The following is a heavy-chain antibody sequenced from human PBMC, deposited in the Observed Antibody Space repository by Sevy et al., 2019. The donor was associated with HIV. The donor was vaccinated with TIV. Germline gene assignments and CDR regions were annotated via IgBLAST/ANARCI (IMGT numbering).Heavy chain of an antibody. CDR1: GFTFSSYA. J-gene: IGHJ5*02. Sequence: GGSLRLSCAASGFTFSSYAMSWVRQAPGKGLEWVSAISGSGGSTYYADSVKGRFTISRDNSKNTLYLQMNSLRAEDTAVYYCAKDGELNYYDRSGYHNNWFDPWGQGTLVTVSS. CDR3: AKDGELNYYDRSGYHNNWFDP. CDR2: ISGSGGST. D-gene: IGHD3-22*01. V-gene: IGHV3-23*01.